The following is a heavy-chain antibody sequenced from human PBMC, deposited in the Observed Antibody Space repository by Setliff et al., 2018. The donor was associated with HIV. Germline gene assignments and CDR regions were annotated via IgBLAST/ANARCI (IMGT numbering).Heavy chain of an antibody. D-gene: IGHD6-19*01. J-gene: IGHJ6*03. V-gene: IGHV4-59*08. Sequence: SETLSLTCNVSGGSISNYFWSWIRQPPGKGLEWVGYIYSSGRTNYNPSLKSRVTMSVDTSKNQFSLKLSSVTAADTAVYYCAKRGYVSAWYDEPVQFYQHMDVWGKGTTVTVSS. CDR3: AKRGYVSAWYDEPVQFYQHMDV. CDR2: IYSSGRT. CDR1: GGSISNYF.